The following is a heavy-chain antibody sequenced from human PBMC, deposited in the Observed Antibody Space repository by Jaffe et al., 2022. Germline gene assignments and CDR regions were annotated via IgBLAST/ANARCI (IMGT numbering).Heavy chain of an antibody. Sequence: EVQLVESGGGLVQPGRSLRLSCTASGFTFGDYAMSWFRQAPGKGLEWVGFIRSKAYGGTTEYAASVKGRFTISRDDSKSIAYLQMNSLKTEDTAVYYCTRGGMGDSGYCSGGSCYPGPDYWGQGTLVTVSS. D-gene: IGHD2-15*01. CDR3: TRGGMGDSGYCSGGSCYPGPDY. J-gene: IGHJ4*02. CDR1: GFTFGDYA. V-gene: IGHV3-49*03. CDR2: IRSKAYGGTT.